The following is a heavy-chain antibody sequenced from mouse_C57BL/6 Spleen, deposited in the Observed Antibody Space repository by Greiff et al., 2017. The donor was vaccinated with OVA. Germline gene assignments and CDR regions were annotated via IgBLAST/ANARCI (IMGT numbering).Heavy chain of an antibody. V-gene: IGHV1-76*01. CDR3: ARGVPDY. CDR1: GYTFTDYY. Sequence: QVQLKESGAELVRPGASVKLSCKASGYTFTDYYINWVKQRPGQGLEWIARIYPGSGNTYYNEKFKGKATLTAEKSSSTAYMQLSSLTSEDSAVYFCARGVPDYWGQGTTLTVSS. J-gene: IGHJ2*01. CDR2: IYPGSGNT.